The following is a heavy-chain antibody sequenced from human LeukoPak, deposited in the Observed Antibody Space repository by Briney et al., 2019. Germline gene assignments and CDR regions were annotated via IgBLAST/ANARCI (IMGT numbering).Heavy chain of an antibody. V-gene: IGHV3-30*03. CDR3: ATGLVAH. Sequence: GGSLRLSCAASGFTFSSYGMHWVRQAPGKGLEWVAVISYDGSNKYYADSVKGRFTVSRDNAKNSLHLQMTSLRVEDTAIYYCATGLVAHWGQGTLVTVSS. CDR2: ISYDGSNK. D-gene: IGHD6-6*01. CDR1: GFTFSSYG. J-gene: IGHJ4*02.